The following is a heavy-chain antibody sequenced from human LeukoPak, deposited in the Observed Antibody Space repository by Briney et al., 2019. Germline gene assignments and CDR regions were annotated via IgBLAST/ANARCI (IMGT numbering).Heavy chain of an antibody. V-gene: IGHV1-18*01. J-gene: IGHJ5*02. CDR2: ISAYNGNT. D-gene: IGHD6-19*01. CDR3: ARGGGLVPGTWFDP. CDR1: GYTFTNFG. Sequence: ASVTVSCTASGYTFTNFGISWVRQAPGQGLEWMGWISAYNGNTNYAQEFQGRVTMTTDASTSTAYLELRSLRSDDTAVYYCARGGGLVPGTWFDPWGQGTLVTVSS.